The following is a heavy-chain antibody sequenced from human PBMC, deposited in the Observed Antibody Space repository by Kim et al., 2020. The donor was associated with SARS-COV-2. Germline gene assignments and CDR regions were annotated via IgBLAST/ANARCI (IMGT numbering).Heavy chain of an antibody. J-gene: IGHJ3*02. V-gene: IGHV4-31*03. CDR2: IYYSGST. D-gene: IGHD2-15*01. CDR1: GGSISSGGYY. CDR3: AREKGYCSGGSCYEPRGAFDI. Sequence: SETLSLTRTVSGGSISSGGYYWSWIRQHPGKGLEWIGYIYYSGSTYYNPSLKSRVTISVDTSKNQFSLKLSSVTAADTAVYYCAREKGYCSGGSCYEPRGAFDIWGQGTMVTVSS.